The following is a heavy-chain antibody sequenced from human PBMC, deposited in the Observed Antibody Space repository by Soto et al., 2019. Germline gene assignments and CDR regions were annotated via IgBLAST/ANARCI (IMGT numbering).Heavy chain of an antibody. V-gene: IGHV4-34*01. Sequence: SETLSLTCAVFGGSFSGYYWSWIRQPPGKGLEWIGEINHSGSTNYNPSLKSRVTISIDTSKNQFSLKLTSVTAADTAVYYCARGSGHYWGQGTLVTVSS. CDR3: ARGSGHY. J-gene: IGHJ4*02. CDR1: GGSFSGYY. CDR2: INHSGST.